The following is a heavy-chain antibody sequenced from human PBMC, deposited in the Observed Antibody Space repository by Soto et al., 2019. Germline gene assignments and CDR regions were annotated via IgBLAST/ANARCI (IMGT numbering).Heavy chain of an antibody. V-gene: IGHV1-24*01. CDR1: GYTLTEFS. Sequence: ASVKVSCKVSGYTLTEFSMHWVRQAPGKGLEWMGGFDPRDDETVYAQKFQGRITMTEDTSTDTAYMDVSSLRSEDTAVYYCATLRGCKVGAEYLHHWGQGTLVTSPQ. CDR2: FDPRDDET. CDR3: ATLRGCKVGAEYLHH. J-gene: IGHJ1*01. D-gene: IGHD2-8*01.